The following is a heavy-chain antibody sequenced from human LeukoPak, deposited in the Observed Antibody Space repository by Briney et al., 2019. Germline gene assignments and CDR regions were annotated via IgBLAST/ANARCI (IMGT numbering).Heavy chain of an antibody. J-gene: IGHJ3*02. V-gene: IGHV5-51*01. CDR3: AKQYCSGGYCYTDSFDI. Sequence: GESLKISCKGSGYSVTSYWIGWVRKMPGKGLEWMGIIYPGDSNTRYSPSFQGQVTISADKSISTAYLQWSSLKASDTAMYYCAKQYCSGGYCYTDSFDIWGQGTMVTVSS. CDR1: GYSVTSYW. CDR2: IYPGDSNT. D-gene: IGHD2-15*01.